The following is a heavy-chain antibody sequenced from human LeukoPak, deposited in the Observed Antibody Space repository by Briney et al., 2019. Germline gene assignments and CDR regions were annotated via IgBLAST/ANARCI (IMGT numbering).Heavy chain of an antibody. J-gene: IGHJ4*02. CDR1: GGSISSYY. CDR2: IYYSGST. CDR3: ASLRDGYTRYDY. Sequence: SETLSLTCTVSGGSISSYYRSWIRQPPGKGLEWIGYIYYSGSTNYNPSLKSRVTISVDTSKNQFSLKLSSVTAADTAVYYCASLRDGYTRYDYWGQGTLVTVSS. V-gene: IGHV4-59*01. D-gene: IGHD5-24*01.